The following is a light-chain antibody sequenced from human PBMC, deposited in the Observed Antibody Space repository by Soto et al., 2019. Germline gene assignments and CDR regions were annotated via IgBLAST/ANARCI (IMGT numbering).Light chain of an antibody. CDR1: SSDVGGCKF. V-gene: IGLV2-8*01. CDR3: SSCAGSNNPYV. CDR2: EVS. J-gene: IGLJ1*01. Sequence: QSALTQPPSASGSPGQSVTISCTGTSSDVGGCKFVSWYQQYPGKAPKLILYEVSKRTSGVPDRFSGFKSGNTASLTVSGLQAEDEADYYCSSCAGSNNPYVFGTGTKVTVL.